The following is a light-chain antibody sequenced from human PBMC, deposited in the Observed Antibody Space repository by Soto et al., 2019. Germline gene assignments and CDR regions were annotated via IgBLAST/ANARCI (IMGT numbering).Light chain of an antibody. J-gene: IGKJ1*01. CDR2: KAS. CDR1: QTISGW. V-gene: IGKV1-5*03. CDR3: QQYHSSLWT. Sequence: DIQMTQSPSTPSGSVGDRVTMTCQASQTISGWLAWYQQKPGKAPKLLIYKASTLKSGVPSRFSGSGSGTEFTLTISSLQPEDFAVYYCQQYHSSLWTFGQGTKVDI.